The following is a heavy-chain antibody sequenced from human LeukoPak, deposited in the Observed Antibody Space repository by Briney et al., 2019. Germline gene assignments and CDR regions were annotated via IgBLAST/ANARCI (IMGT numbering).Heavy chain of an antibody. CDR2: ISAYNGNT. D-gene: IGHD2-2*01. V-gene: IGHV1-18*01. Sequence: ASVKVSCKASGYTFTSYGISWVRQAPGQGLEWMGWISAYNGNTNYAQKPQGRVTMTTDTSTSTAYMELRSLRSDDTAVYYCARMPVVPAATTKIYNWFDPWGQGTLVTVSS. CDR1: GYTFTSYG. J-gene: IGHJ5*02. CDR3: ARMPVVPAATTKIYNWFDP.